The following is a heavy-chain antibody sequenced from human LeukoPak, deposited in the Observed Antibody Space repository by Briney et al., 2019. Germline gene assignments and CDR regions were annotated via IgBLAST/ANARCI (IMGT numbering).Heavy chain of an antibody. V-gene: IGHV4-34*01. D-gene: IGHD6-13*01. Sequence: SETLSLTCAVYGGSFRGYYWSWIRQPPGKGLEWIGEVNHSGSTNYNPSLKSRVTISVDTSKNQFSLKLSSVTAADTAVYYCARGRWQQLLNWFDPWGQGTLVTVSS. CDR1: GGSFRGYY. CDR3: ARGRWQQLLNWFDP. J-gene: IGHJ5*02. CDR2: VNHSGST.